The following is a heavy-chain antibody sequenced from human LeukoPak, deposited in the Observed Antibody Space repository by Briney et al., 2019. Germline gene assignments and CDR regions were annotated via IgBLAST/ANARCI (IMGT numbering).Heavy chain of an antibody. J-gene: IGHJ4*02. CDR2: FDPEDGET. V-gene: IGHV1-24*01. CDR3: ATEELGATSFDY. CDR1: GYTLTELS. Sequence: ASVKVSCKVSGYTLTELSMHWVRQAPGKGLEWMGGFDPEDGETIYAQKFQGRVTMTEDTSTDTAYMELSSLRSEDTAVYYCATEELGATSFDYWGQGTLVTVSS. D-gene: IGHD1-26*01.